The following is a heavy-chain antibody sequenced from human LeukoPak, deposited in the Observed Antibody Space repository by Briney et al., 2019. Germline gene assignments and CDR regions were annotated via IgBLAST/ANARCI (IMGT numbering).Heavy chain of an antibody. CDR1: GYSFTSYW. Sequence: GESLKISCKGSGYSFTSYWIGWVRQMPGKGLEWMGIIYPGDSDTRYSPSFQGQVTISADKSISTAYLQWSSLKASDTAMYYCARSKIVVVPAATFDYWGQGTLVTASS. J-gene: IGHJ4*02. CDR2: IYPGDSDT. D-gene: IGHD2-2*01. V-gene: IGHV5-51*01. CDR3: ARSKIVVVPAATFDY.